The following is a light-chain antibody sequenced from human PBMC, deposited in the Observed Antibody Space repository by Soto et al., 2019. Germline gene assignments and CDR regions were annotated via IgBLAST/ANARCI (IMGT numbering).Light chain of an antibody. CDR3: AAWDGSLNGWV. CDR2: SNN. Sequence: QSVLTQPPSASGTPGQRVTISCSGSSSNIGSDIVNWYQQLPGTAPKLLIYSNNQRPSGVPDRFSDSKSGTSASLAISGLQSEDEADYYCAAWDGSLNGWVFGGGTKLTVL. CDR1: SSNIGSDI. J-gene: IGLJ3*02. V-gene: IGLV1-44*01.